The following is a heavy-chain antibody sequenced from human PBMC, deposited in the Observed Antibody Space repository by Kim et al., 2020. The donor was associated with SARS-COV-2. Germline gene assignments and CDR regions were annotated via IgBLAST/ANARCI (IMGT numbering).Heavy chain of an antibody. Sequence: GGSLRLSCAASGFTFSNFGMHWVRQAPGKGLEWVAVISYDGSNKYVDSVKGRFTISRDNSKNTLYLQMNSLRAEDTAVYYCARDVSSLSSSWYNDDAFDIWGQGTMVTVSS. CDR1: GFTFSNFG. J-gene: IGHJ3*02. V-gene: IGHV3-30-3*01. CDR2: ISYDGSNK. D-gene: IGHD6-13*01. CDR3: ARDVSSLSSSWYNDDAFDI.